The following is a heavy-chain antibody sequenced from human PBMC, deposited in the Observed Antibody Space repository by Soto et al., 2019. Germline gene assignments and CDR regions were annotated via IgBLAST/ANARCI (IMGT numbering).Heavy chain of an antibody. V-gene: IGHV3-48*02. CDR3: ARVAYSYGRNDF. CDR1: GFTFSSFS. D-gene: IGHD5-18*01. CDR2: ISSSGSPL. J-gene: IGHJ4*02. Sequence: EVQLVESGGGLVQPGGSLRLSCAASGFTFSSFSMNWVRQAPGKGLEWVSFISSSGSPLYYADSVKGRFTISRDNAKNSLYPQMNSLRDEDTALYYCARVAYSYGRNDFWGQGTLVTVSS.